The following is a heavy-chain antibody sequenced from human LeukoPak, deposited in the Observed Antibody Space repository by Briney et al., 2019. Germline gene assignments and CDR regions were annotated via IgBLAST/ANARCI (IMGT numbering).Heavy chain of an antibody. CDR2: IYTSGST. V-gene: IGHV4-4*07. J-gene: IGHJ2*01. D-gene: IGHD3-9*01. CDR3: ARDTYDILTGYLMSGYFDL. Sequence: PSETLSLTCTVSGGSISSYYWSWIRQPAGKGLEWIGRIYTSGSTNYNPSLKSRVTMSVDTSKNQFSLKLSSVTAADTAVYYCARDTYDILTGYLMSGYFDLWGRGTLVTASS. CDR1: GGSISSYY.